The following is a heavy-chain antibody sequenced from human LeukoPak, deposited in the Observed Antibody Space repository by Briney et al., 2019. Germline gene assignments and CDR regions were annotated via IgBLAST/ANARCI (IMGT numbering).Heavy chain of an antibody. CDR2: VYHSGST. J-gene: IGHJ3*01. V-gene: IGHV4-4*02. CDR3: ARPYYVNAFDV. Sequence: SETLSLTCAVLGGSISSYHWWSWGRQSPGTGLEWIGEVYHSGSTNYNPSLERRVTISVDKSQNQFSLTLTSVTAADTAVYYCARPYYVNAFDVWGQGTMVTVSS. CDR1: GGSISSYHW. D-gene: IGHD3-10*02.